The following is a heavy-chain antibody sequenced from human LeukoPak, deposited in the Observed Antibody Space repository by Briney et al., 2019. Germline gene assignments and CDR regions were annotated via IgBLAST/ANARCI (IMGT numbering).Heavy chain of an antibody. CDR2: ITSSGNTI. V-gene: IGHV3-48*03. Sequence: PGGSLRLSCAASGFTFSNYEKNWVRQAPGKGLEWVSYITSSGNTIYYANSVKGRFTISRDNAKNSLYLQMNSLRAEDTAVYYCARGSPGYWGQGTLVTVSS. J-gene: IGHJ4*02. CDR1: GFTFSNYE. CDR3: ARGSPGY.